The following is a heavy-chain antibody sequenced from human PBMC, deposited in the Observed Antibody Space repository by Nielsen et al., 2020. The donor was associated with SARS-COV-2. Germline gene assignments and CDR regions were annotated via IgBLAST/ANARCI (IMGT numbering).Heavy chain of an antibody. Sequence: WIRQPPGKGLEWIGEINHSGNTNDNPSLKSRVTISVDTSKNQFYLKLTSVTAADTAVYYCARGATRRYGSGSYYLNYYYMDVWGKGTTVTVSS. D-gene: IGHD3-10*01. J-gene: IGHJ6*03. V-gene: IGHV4-34*01. CDR2: INHSGNT. CDR3: ARGATRRYGSGSYYLNYYYMDV.